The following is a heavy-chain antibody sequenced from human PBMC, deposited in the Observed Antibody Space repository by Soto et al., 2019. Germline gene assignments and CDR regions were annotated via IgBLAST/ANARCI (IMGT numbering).Heavy chain of an antibody. D-gene: IGHD6-13*01. Sequence: SAKVSCKAPGGTFSSYTISWPRQAPGQGLEWMGRIIPILGIANYAQKFQGRVTITADKSTSTAYMELSSLRSEDTAVYYCARLPGIAAAGTRNWFDPWGQGTLVTVSS. V-gene: IGHV1-69*02. J-gene: IGHJ5*02. CDR2: IIPILGIA. CDR3: ARLPGIAAAGTRNWFDP. CDR1: GGTFSSYT.